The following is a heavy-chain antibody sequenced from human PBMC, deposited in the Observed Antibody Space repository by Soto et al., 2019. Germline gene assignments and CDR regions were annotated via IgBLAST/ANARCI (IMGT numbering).Heavy chain of an antibody. Sequence: GGSLRLSCAGSGFTFRWFGMNWVRQAPGKGLEWVARISNDGSNEYYVESVKGRFTIYRDNSKNTLYLQMDSLRAEDTAVYYCAKGEVRGIIPSYFDYWGLGTLVTVSS. V-gene: IGHV3-30*18. CDR2: ISNDGSNE. J-gene: IGHJ4*02. D-gene: IGHD3-10*01. CDR1: GFTFRWFG. CDR3: AKGEVRGIIPSYFDY.